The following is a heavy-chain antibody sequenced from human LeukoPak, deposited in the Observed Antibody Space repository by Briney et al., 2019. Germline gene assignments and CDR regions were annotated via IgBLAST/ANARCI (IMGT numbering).Heavy chain of an antibody. Sequence: SETLSLTCTVSGGSISSYYWSWIRQPPGKGLEWIGYIYYSGSTNYNPSLKRRVTISVDTSKNQFSLKLSSVTAANTAVYYCARTGEDWGYYYYYMDVWGKGTTVTVSS. CDR1: GGSISSYY. D-gene: IGHD7-27*01. CDR3: ARTGEDWGYYYYYMDV. J-gene: IGHJ6*03. CDR2: IYYSGST. V-gene: IGHV4-59*01.